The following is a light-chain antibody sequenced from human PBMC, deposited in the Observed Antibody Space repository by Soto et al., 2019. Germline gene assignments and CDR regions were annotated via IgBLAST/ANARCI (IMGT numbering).Light chain of an antibody. CDR2: DVS. CDR3: QQYGSSPT. CDR1: QIVSSNY. J-gene: IGKJ1*01. V-gene: IGKV3-20*01. Sequence: DIVLTQSPGTLSLSPGERATLSCRSSQIVSSNYLAWYQQKPDQAPRLVIYDVSGRATGIPDRFSGSGSGTAFTLTISRLEPEDSAVYYCQQYGSSPTFGQGTKVEIK.